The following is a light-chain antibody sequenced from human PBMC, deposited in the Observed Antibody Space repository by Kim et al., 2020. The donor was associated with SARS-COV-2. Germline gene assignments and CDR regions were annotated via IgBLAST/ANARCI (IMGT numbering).Light chain of an antibody. Sequence: SSELTQDPAVSVALGQTVRITCQGDSLRSYYASWYQQKPGQAPVLFIYGKNNRPSGIPDRFSGSSSGNKASLTITGAQAEDEADYYCNSRDSSGNHLVFGGGTKLTVL. J-gene: IGLJ2*01. CDR3: NSRDSSGNHLV. CDR1: SLRSYY. V-gene: IGLV3-19*01. CDR2: GKN.